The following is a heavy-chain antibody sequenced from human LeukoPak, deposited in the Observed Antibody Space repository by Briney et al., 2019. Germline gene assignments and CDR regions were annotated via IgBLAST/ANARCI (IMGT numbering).Heavy chain of an antibody. CDR3: AVVATSRPVYGYYYMDV. J-gene: IGHJ6*03. CDR1: GGSISSGGYY. CDR2: IYYSGST. D-gene: IGHD5-12*01. Sequence: PSETLSLTCTVSGGSISSGGYYWRWLRQHPGKGLEWLGYIYYSGSTYYNPSLKSRVTISVDTSKNQFSLKLSSVTAADTAVYYCAVVATSRPVYGYYYMDVWGKGSTVTVSS. V-gene: IGHV4-31*03.